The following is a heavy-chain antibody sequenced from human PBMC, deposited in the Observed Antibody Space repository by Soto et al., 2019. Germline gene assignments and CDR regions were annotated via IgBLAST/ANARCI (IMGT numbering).Heavy chain of an antibody. D-gene: IGHD4-17*01. J-gene: IGHJ3*01. CDR1: GYTFTGHY. CDR3: AREGAVTLRMQYALDL. Sequence: GASVKVSCKGSGYTFTGHYMHWVRQAPGQGLEWMGWINPNTGGTNYAQKFQGWVTMTRDTSISTAYMELSRLKSDDTAVYYCAREGAVTLRMQYALDLWGPGTMVTVSS. V-gene: IGHV1-2*04. CDR2: INPNTGGT.